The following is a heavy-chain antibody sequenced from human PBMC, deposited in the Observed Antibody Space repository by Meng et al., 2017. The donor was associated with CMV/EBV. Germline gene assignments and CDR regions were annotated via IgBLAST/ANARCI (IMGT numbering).Heavy chain of an antibody. Sequence: ASVKVSCKASGYTFTSYGISWVRQAPGQGLEWMGGISAYNGNTNYAQKLQGRVTMTTDTSTSTAYMGLRSLRSDDTAVYYCGGCVSISCYYYYGMDVWGQGTTVTVSS. CDR2: ISAYNGNT. CDR1: GYTFTSYG. J-gene: IGHJ6*02. CDR3: GGCVSISCYYYYGMDV. D-gene: IGHD2-2*01. V-gene: IGHV1-18*01.